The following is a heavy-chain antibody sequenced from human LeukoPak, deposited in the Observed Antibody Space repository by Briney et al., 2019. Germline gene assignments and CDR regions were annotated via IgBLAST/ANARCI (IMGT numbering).Heavy chain of an antibody. V-gene: IGHV4-34*01. J-gene: IGHJ6*02. D-gene: IGHD2-2*01. Sequence: SETLSLTCAVYGGSFSGYYWSWIRQPPGKGLEWIGEINHSGSTNYNPSLKSRVTISVDTSKNQFSLKLSSVTAAYTAVYYCARGIGYCSSTSCYYYYYGMDVWGQGTTVTVSS. CDR2: INHSGST. CDR1: GGSFSGYY. CDR3: ARGIGYCSSTSCYYYYYGMDV.